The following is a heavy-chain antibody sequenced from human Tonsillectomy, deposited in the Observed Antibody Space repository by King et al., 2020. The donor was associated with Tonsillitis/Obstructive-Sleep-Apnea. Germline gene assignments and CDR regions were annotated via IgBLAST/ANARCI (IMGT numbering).Heavy chain of an antibody. CDR2: IWYDGSNK. CDR1: GFTFSNYG. CDR3: AVADSSGPFSYYYYPMDV. V-gene: IGHV3-33*01. J-gene: IGHJ6*02. Sequence: VQLVQSAGGVVQPGRSLRLSCAAPGFTFSNYGMHWVRQAPGKGLEWVAVIWYDGSNKYYADSVKGRFTISRDNSKNTLYLQMNSLRAEDTAVYYCAVADSSGPFSYYYYPMDVWGQGTTVTVSS. D-gene: IGHD3-22*01.